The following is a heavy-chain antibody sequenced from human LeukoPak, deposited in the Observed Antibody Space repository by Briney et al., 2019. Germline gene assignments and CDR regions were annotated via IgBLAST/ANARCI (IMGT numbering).Heavy chain of an antibody. CDR1: GGSISSYY. V-gene: IGHV4-59*01. J-gene: IGHJ4*02. CDR3: AGGGSYTSGWYGY. D-gene: IGHD6-19*01. CDR2: IYYSGST. Sequence: SETLSLTCTVSGGSISSYYWSWIRQPPGKGLEWIGYIYYSGSTKYNPSLKSRVTISVDTSKNQFSLKLSSVPAADTAVYYCAGGGSYTSGWYGYWGQGTLVTVSS.